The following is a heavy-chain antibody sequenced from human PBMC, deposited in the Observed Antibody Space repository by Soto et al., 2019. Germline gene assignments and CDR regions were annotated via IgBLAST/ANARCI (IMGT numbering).Heavy chain of an antibody. J-gene: IGHJ6*03. CDR1: GGSISSSSYY. D-gene: IGHD3-3*01. CDR3: ARRVAYNYDVWSGYPWGYYYYMDV. CDR2: IYYSGST. Sequence: QLQLQESGPGLVKPSETLSLTCTVSGGSISSSSYYWGWIRQPPGKGLEWIGSIYYSGSTYYNPYLKSRVTISVDTSKNQFSLKLSSVTAADTAVYYCARRVAYNYDVWSGYPWGYYYYMDVWGKGTTVTVSS. V-gene: IGHV4-39*01.